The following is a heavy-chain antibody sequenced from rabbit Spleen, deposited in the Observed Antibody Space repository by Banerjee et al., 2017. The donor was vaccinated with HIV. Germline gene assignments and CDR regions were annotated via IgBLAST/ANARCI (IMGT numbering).Heavy chain of an antibody. CDR2: INASTGKP. CDR1: GFSFSDRDV. D-gene: IGHD2-1*01. V-gene: IGHV1S45*01. J-gene: IGHJ4*01. Sequence: QQQVVESGGGLVKPGASLTLTCKASGFSFSDRDVMCWVRQAPGKGLQWIACINASTGKPVYATWASGRFTISRTSSTTVTLRMTSLTAADRATYFCARDLVGVIGWNLYLWGPGTLVTVS. CDR3: ARDLVGVIGWNLYL.